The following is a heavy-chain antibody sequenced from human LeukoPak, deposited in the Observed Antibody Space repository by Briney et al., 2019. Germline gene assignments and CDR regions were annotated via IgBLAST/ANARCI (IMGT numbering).Heavy chain of an antibody. CDR3: ARGALFFGEISGDYFDY. V-gene: IGHV3-30-3*01. CDR2: ISYDGGNK. CDR1: GFTFSSYA. J-gene: IGHJ4*02. Sequence: PGRSLRLSCAASGFTFSSYAMHWVRQAPGKGLEWVAVISYDGGNKYYADSVKGRFTISRDNSKNTLYLQMNSLRAEDTAVYYCARGALFFGEISGDYFDYWGQGTLVTVSS. D-gene: IGHD3-10*01.